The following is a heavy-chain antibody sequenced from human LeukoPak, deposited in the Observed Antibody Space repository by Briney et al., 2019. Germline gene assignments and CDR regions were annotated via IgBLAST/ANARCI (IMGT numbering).Heavy chain of an antibody. CDR2: ISSSSSYI. CDR1: GFTFSSYS. V-gene: IGHV3-21*01. CDR3: ARGSLTSSIAARTIYFDY. D-gene: IGHD6-6*01. J-gene: IGHJ4*02. Sequence: GGSLRLSCAASGFTFSSYSMNWVRQAPGKGLEWVSSISSSSSYIYYADPVKGRFTISRDNAKNSLYLQMNSLRAEDTAVYYCARGSLTSSIAARTIYFDYWGQGTLVTVSS.